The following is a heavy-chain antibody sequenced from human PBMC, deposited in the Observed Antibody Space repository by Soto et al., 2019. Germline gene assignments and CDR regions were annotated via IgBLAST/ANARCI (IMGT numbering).Heavy chain of an antibody. Sequence: QITLNESGPTQVKPRQTLTLTCTFSGFSLTTSGLGVGWIRQSPGKAPEWLALIYWDDDKRYSPSLKSRLTITKDTSKNQVVLTVADLDPADTATYYCAHRVLRTVFGLVTTTAIYFDFWGQGTPVAVSS. V-gene: IGHV2-5*02. J-gene: IGHJ4*02. CDR1: GFSLTTSGLG. CDR3: AHRVLRTVFGLVTTTAIYFDF. CDR2: IYWDDDK. D-gene: IGHD3-3*01.